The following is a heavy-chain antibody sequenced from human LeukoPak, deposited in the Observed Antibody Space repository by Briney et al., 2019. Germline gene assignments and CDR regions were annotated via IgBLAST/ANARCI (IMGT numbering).Heavy chain of an antibody. V-gene: IGHV3-74*01. Sequence: GGSLRLSCAASGFTFTSYWMHGVRQAPGKGLVWVSRVNSDGSSTTYADSVKGRFTISRDNAKNTLYLQMNSLRAEDTAVYYCARGRYYGMDVWGHGTTVPVSS. CDR2: VNSDGSST. CDR1: GFTFTSYW. J-gene: IGHJ6*02. CDR3: ARGRYYGMDV.